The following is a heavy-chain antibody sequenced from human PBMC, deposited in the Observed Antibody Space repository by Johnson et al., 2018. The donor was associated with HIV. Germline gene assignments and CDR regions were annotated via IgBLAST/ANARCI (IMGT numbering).Heavy chain of an antibody. CDR3: AKIRITMIVVVEGVDAFDI. V-gene: IGHV3-9*01. D-gene: IGHD3-22*01. J-gene: IGHJ3*02. Sequence: VQLVESGGGLVQPGRSLRLSCAASGFTFDDYAMHWVRQAPGKGLEWVSGISWNSGSIGYADSVKGRFTISRDNAKNSLYLQMNSLRAEDTALYYCAKIRITMIVVVEGVDAFDIWGQGTMVTVSS. CDR2: ISWNSGSI. CDR1: GFTFDDYA.